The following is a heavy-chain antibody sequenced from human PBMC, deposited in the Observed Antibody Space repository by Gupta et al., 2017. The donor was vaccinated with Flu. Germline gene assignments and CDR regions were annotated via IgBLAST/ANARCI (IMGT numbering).Heavy chain of an antibody. J-gene: IGHJ4*02. V-gene: IGHV1-2*02. Sequence: GAEVKKPGASVKVSCKASGYTFTGYYMHWVRQAPGQGLEWMGWINPNSCGTNYAQKFQGRVTMTRDTSISTAYMELSRLRSDDTAVYYCARRGPTEAGYYDSSGYYYGWGQGTLVTVSS. CDR3: ARRGPTEAGYYDSSGYYYG. CDR2: INPNSCGT. CDR1: GYTFTGYY. D-gene: IGHD3-22*01.